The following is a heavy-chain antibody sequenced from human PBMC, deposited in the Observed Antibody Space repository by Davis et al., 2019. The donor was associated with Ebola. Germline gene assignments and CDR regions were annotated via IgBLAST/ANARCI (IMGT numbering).Heavy chain of an antibody. D-gene: IGHD6-25*01. Sequence: PSETLSLTCTVSGVSISRHYWSWIRQPPGKRLEWIGSIYYTGSAYYNSSLNSRVTISVDTSKNQFSLKLSSVTAADTAVYYCARGSSGPPRYFDYWGQGTLVTVSS. J-gene: IGHJ4*02. CDR3: ARGSSGPPRYFDY. CDR2: IYYTGSA. CDR1: GVSISRHY. V-gene: IGHV4-59*11.